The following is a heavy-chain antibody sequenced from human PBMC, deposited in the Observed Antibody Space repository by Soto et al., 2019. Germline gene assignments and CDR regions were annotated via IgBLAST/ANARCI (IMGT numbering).Heavy chain of an antibody. J-gene: IGHJ4*02. CDR2: INPNSGGT. CDR3: ARGSTVAWGGGDY. CDR1: GYTFTGYY. D-gene: IGHD3-16*01. V-gene: IGHV1-2*04. Sequence: QVQLVQSGAEVKKPGASVKVSCKASGYTFTGYYMHWVRQAPGQGLEWMGWINPNSGGTNYAQKFQGWVTMTRDTSLSTAYMELSRLRADDTAVYYCARGSTVAWGGGDYWGQGTLVTVSS.